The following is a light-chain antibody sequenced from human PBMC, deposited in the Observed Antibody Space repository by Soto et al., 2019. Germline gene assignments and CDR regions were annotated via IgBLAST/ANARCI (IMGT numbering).Light chain of an antibody. CDR2: GAS. J-gene: IGKJ2*01. V-gene: IGKV3-20*01. CDR1: QSVSSSY. CDR3: QQYGRSPPYA. Sequence: EIVLTQSPGTLSLSPGERATLSCRASQSVSSSYLAWYKQKPGQAPRLLIYGASTRATGIPDRFSGSGSGTDFTLTINRLEPEDFAVYYCQQYGRSPPYAFGQGTKLEIK.